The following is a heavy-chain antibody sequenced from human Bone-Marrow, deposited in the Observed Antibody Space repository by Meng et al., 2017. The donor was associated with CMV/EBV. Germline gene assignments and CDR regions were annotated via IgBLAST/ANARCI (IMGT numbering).Heavy chain of an antibody. CDR3: AIGPHTAMATDYYSGMDV. Sequence: ASVKASCKASGYTFTTYDINWVRQATGQGLEWMGWMNPNSGNTGYAQKFQGRVTLTRNTSISTAYMELSSLRSEDTAVYYCAIGPHTAMATDYYSGMDVWGQGTTVTVSS. J-gene: IGHJ6*02. CDR2: MNPNSGNT. D-gene: IGHD5-24*01. V-gene: IGHV1-8*01. CDR1: GYTFTTYD.